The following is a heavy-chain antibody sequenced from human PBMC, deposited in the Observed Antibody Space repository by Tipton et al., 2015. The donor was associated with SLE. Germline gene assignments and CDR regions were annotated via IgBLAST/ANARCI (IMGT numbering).Heavy chain of an antibody. Sequence: SLRLSCAASGFTFSSYSMNWVRQAPGKGLEWVANIKQDGSEKYYVDSVKGRFTISRDNAKNSLYLQMNSLRAEDTAVYYCARVGPVQGVINYFDYWGQGTLVTVSS. CDR3: ARVGPVQGVINYFDY. CDR1: GFTFSSYS. V-gene: IGHV3-7*04. D-gene: IGHD3-10*01. J-gene: IGHJ4*02. CDR2: IKQDGSEK.